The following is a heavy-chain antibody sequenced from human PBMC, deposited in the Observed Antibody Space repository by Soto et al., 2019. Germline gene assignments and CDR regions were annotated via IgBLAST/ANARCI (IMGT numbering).Heavy chain of an antibody. D-gene: IGHD1-7*01. CDR2: ISGSGGST. V-gene: IGHV3-23*01. CDR1: GFTFSSYA. J-gene: IGHJ4*02. CDR3: YCLGWNYDVDY. Sequence: VGSLRLSCAASGFTFSSYAMSWVRQAPGKGLEWVSAISGSGGSTYYADSVKGRFTISRDNSKNALYLQMNSLRAEDTAVYYCYCLGWNYDVDYWGQGTLVTVSS.